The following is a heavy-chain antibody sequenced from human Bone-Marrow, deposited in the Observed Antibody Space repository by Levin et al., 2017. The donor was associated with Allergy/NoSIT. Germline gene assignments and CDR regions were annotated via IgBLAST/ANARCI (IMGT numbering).Heavy chain of an antibody. D-gene: IGHD2-21*02. CDR1: GYSFTRYW. J-gene: IGHJ4*02. V-gene: IGHV5-51*01. Sequence: RASVKVSCKGSGYSFTRYWIGWVRQMSGKGLEWMGSIYPGDSDLRYSPSFQGQVTISADRSTRTAYLQWSSLKASDSAMYYCASGGDYYSVDYWGQGTLVTVSS. CDR3: ASGGDYYSVDY. CDR2: IYPGDSDL.